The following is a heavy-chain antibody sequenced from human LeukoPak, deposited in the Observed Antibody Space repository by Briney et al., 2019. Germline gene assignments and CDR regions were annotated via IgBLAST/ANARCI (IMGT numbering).Heavy chain of an antibody. J-gene: IGHJ4*02. D-gene: IGHD1-26*01. CDR3: ARDRNGSFDY. Sequence: SETLSLTCAVSGGSLSGYYWSWIRQPPGKGLEWIGYIYYSGSTNYNPSLKSRVTISVDTSKNQFSLKLSSVTAADTAVYYCARDRNGSFDYWGQGTLVTVSS. CDR2: IYYSGST. V-gene: IGHV4-59*01. CDR1: GGSLSGYY.